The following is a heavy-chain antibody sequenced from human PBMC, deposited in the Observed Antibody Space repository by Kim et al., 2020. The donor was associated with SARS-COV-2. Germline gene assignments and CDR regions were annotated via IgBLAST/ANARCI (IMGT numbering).Heavy chain of an antibody. D-gene: IGHD3-10*01. CDR2: IWYDGSNK. CDR1: GFTFSSYG. CDR3: AKEAGYYGSGSYRSLPVLGYFDY. Sequence: GGSLRLSCAASGFTFSSYGMHWVRQAPGKGLEWVAVIWYDGSNKYYADSVKGRFTISRDNSKNTLYLQMNSLRAEDTAVYYCAKEAGYYGSGSYRSLPVLGYFDYWGQGTLVTVSS. V-gene: IGHV3-33*06. J-gene: IGHJ4*02.